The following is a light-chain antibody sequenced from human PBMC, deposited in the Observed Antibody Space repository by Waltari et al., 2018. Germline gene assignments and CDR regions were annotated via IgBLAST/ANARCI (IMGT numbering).Light chain of an antibody. Sequence: QSALTQPPSASGSPGQSVTISCTGTSSDVGAYNYVSWYQQHSGKAPRLMIYEANNRPAGVPDRFSGSKSGNPASLTVSGLQAEDEADYYCSSYADNIHYVFGSGTKVTVL. J-gene: IGLJ1*01. V-gene: IGLV2-8*01. CDR2: EAN. CDR3: SSYADNIHYV. CDR1: SSDVGAYNY.